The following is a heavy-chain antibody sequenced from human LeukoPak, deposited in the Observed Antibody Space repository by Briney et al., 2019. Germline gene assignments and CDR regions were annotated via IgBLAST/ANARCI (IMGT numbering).Heavy chain of an antibody. CDR1: GFTFSSYA. V-gene: IGHV3-23*01. D-gene: IGHD1-26*01. CDR2: ISGSGDTA. CDR3: AKVRPLSYTGYFDY. Sequence: GGSLRLSCAASGFTFSSYAMSWVRLAPGKGLEWVSTISGSGDTAYYADSVKGRFTISRDNSKNTLYVQMNSLRAEDTAVYYCAKVRPLSYTGYFDYWGQGALVTVSS. J-gene: IGHJ4*02.